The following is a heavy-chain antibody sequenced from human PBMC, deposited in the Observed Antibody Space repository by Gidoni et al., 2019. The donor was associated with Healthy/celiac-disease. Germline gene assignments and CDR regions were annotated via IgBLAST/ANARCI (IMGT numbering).Heavy chain of an antibody. D-gene: IGHD3-22*01. V-gene: IGHV3-66*01. CDR1: GFTVSSNY. CDR3: ATIPHNYYDSSGYSYYFDY. CDR2: IYSGGST. J-gene: IGHJ4*02. Sequence: EVQLVESGGGLVQPGGSLRLSCAASGFTVSSNYMSGVRQAPGKGMEWVSVIYSGGSTYYADSVKGRFTISRDNSKNTLYLQMNSLRAEDTAVYYCATIPHNYYDSSGYSYYFDYWGQGTLVTVSS.